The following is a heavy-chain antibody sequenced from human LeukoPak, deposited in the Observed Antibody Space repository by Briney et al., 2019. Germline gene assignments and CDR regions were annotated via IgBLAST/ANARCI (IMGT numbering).Heavy chain of an antibody. V-gene: IGHV3-23*01. D-gene: IGHD3-9*01. J-gene: IGHJ4*02. CDR3: AKEYYDILTGYYLFDY. Sequence: PGGSLRLSCAASGFTLSTYAMSWVRQTPGKGLEWVAATSSSDAGTYHADSVRGRFTISRDNSKNTLYLQMNSLRAEDTAVYYCAKEYYDILTGYYLFDYWGQGTLVTVSS. CDR1: GFTLSTYA. CDR2: TSSSDAGT.